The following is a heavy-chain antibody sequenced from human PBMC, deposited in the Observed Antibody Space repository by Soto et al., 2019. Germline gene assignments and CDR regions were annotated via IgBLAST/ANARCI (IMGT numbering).Heavy chain of an antibody. CDR2: ISSRSITI. CDR3: ASGTNGAFFVY. Sequence: GVLRLSCAASGFTFSDYYMSWIRQAPGKGLEWVSYISSRSITIFYADSVKGRFTISRDNVRNSLYLQMNSLRAEDTAVYYCASGTNGAFFVYWGQGILVTVSS. CDR1: GFTFSDYY. V-gene: IGHV3-11*01. D-gene: IGHD2-8*01. J-gene: IGHJ4*02.